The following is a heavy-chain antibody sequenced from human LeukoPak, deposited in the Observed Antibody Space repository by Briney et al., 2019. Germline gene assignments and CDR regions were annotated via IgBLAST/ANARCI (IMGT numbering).Heavy chain of an antibody. CDR1: GFTFSSYS. V-gene: IGHV3-23*01. D-gene: IGHD3-3*01. Sequence: GGSLRLSCAASGFTFSSYSMNWVRQAPGKGLEWVSAISGSGGSTYYADSVKGRFTISRDNSKNTLYLQMNSLRAEDTAVYYCAKGRVLYDFWSALLDYWGQGTLVTVSS. CDR3: AKGRVLYDFWSALLDY. CDR2: ISGSGGST. J-gene: IGHJ4*02.